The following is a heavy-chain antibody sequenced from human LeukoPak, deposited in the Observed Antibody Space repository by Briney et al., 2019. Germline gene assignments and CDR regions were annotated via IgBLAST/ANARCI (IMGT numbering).Heavy chain of an antibody. V-gene: IGHV3-23*01. CDR2: INNSGGRT. J-gene: IGHJ4*02. Sequence: GGSLRLSCAASGFTFSSYAMSWVRQAPGKGLKWVSGINNSGGRTHYADPVKGRFTISRDNSKNTLYLQMNSLRAEDTAVYYCARSLRPSITIFGVVIHWGQGTLVTVSS. D-gene: IGHD3-3*01. CDR1: GFTFSSYA. CDR3: ARSLRPSITIFGVVIH.